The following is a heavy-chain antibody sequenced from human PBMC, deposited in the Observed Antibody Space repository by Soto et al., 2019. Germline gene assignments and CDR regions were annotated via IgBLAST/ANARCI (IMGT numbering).Heavy chain of an antibody. CDR2: IRAYNGKT. J-gene: IGHJ3*02. D-gene: IGHD2-2*01. CDR1: GYTFTRYG. V-gene: IGHV1-18*04. Sequence: ASVKVSCKDSGYTFTRYGMSWVRQAPGQGVEWMGWIRAYNGKTNNAQKLQGRVTMTTDTSTSTAYMELRSLRSDDTAVYYCARDAVSSCPIRDSFDIWGQGTMVTVSS. CDR3: ARDAVSSCPIRDSFDI.